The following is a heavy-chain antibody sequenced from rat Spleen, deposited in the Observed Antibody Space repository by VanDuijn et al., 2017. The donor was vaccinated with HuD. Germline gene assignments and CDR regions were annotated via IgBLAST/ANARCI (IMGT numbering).Heavy chain of an antibody. D-gene: IGHD1-11*01. CDR1: GFSFSSSW. Sequence: EVQLVESGGGLVQPGRSLKLSCVASGFSFSSSWMYWVRQAPGKGLEWVSSINMDGGGTYYPDSVKGRFTISRDNAKSTLYLQMNSLRSEDTATYYCIRDGDYGGYWFAYWGQGTLVTVSS. V-gene: IGHV5-31*01. CDR3: IRDGDYGGYWFAY. CDR2: INMDGGGT. J-gene: IGHJ3*01.